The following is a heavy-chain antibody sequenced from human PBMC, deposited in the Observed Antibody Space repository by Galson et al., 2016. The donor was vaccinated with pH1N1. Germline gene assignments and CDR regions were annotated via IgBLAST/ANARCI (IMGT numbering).Heavy chain of an antibody. CDR3: AKARTSGSYLFDY. J-gene: IGHJ4*02. V-gene: IGHV3-9*01. CDR1: GFTFHDYG. Sequence: SLRLSCAASGFTFHDYGMHWVRQASGKGLEWVSGISWNSGTVDYAESVKGRFTISRDNGKNSLYLQMNSLRAEDTALYYCAKARTSGSYLFDYWGQGTLVTVSS. D-gene: IGHD6-19*01. CDR2: ISWNSGTV.